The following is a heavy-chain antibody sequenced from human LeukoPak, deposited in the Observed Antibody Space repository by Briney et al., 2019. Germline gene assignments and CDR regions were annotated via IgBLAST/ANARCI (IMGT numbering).Heavy chain of an antibody. J-gene: IGHJ4*02. CDR2: INPSGGST. CDR1: GYTFTGYY. D-gene: IGHD6-19*01. V-gene: IGHV1-46*01. Sequence: ASVKVSCKASGYTFTGYYMHWVRQAPGQGLEWMGIINPSGGSTSYAQKFQGRVTMTRDTSTSTVYMELSSLRSEDTAVYYCARGRPAPYSSGWYYFDYWGQGTLVTVSS. CDR3: ARGRPAPYSSGWYYFDY.